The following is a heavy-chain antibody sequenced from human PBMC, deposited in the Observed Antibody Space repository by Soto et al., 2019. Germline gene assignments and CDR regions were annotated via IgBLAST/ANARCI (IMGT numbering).Heavy chain of an antibody. J-gene: IGHJ5*02. CDR1: GFTFNTYG. D-gene: IGHD2-21*01. V-gene: IGHV3-21*01. CDR3: VRSGTARLLRHSWFDT. Sequence: GGSLRLSCAASGFTFNTYGMNWVRQAPGKGLEWVSSITTSSAYIYYADSLKGRITISRDNAKNSLFLQMNSLRAEDTAVYYCVRSGTARLLRHSWFDTWGQGTLVTVSS. CDR2: ITTSSAYI.